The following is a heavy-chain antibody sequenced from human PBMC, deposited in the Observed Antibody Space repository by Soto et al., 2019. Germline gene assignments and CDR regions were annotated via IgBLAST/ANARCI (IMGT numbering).Heavy chain of an antibody. D-gene: IGHD3-22*01. V-gene: IGHV3-66*01. CDR1: GFTVSSNY. CDR3: ARDQYYYDSSGYYQSYYYYGMDV. Sequence: GGSLRLSCAASGFTVSSNYMSWVRQAPGKGLEWVSVIYSGGSTYYADSVKGRFTISRDNSKNTLYLQMNSLRAEDTAVYYCARDQYYYDSSGYYQSYYYYGMDVWGQGTTVTVSS. J-gene: IGHJ6*02. CDR2: IYSGGST.